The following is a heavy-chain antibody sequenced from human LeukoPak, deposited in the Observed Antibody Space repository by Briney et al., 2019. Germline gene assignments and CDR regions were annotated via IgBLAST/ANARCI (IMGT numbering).Heavy chain of an antibody. V-gene: IGHV1-8*01. CDR3: ARGLTAYYYDSSGYYYYWFDP. CDR2: MNPNSGNT. CDR1: GYTFTSYD. J-gene: IGHJ5*02. Sequence: GASVKVSCKASGYTFTSYDINWVRQATGQGLEWMGWMNPNSGNTGYAQKFQGRVTMTRNTSISTAYMELSSLRSEDTAVYYCARGLTAYYYDSSGYYYYWFDPWGQGTLVTVSS. D-gene: IGHD3-22*01.